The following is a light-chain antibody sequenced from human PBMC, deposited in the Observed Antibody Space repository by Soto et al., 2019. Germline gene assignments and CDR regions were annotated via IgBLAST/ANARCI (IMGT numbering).Light chain of an antibody. CDR2: GAS. CDR3: QQYNNWQT. Sequence: EIVMTQSPATLSVSPGERATLSCRASQSVSSNLAWYQQKPGQAPRLLIYGASTRATGSPARFSGSGSGTEFTLTISSLQSGDFAVYYCQQYNNWQTFGGGTKVEIK. V-gene: IGKV3D-15*01. CDR1: QSVSSN. J-gene: IGKJ4*01.